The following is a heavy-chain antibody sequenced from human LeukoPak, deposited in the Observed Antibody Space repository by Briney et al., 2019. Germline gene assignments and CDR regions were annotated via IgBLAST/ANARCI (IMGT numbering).Heavy chain of an antibody. CDR2: ISGSGGST. D-gene: IGHD4-17*01. Sequence: GGTLRLSCAASGFTFSSYGMNWVRQAPGKGLEWVSTISGSGGSTYYADSVKGRFTISRDNSKNTLYLQMTSLRAEDTAVYYCARDMTTVTTQYDYWGQGTLVTVSS. CDR3: ARDMTTVTTQYDY. CDR1: GFTFSSYG. J-gene: IGHJ4*02. V-gene: IGHV3-23*01.